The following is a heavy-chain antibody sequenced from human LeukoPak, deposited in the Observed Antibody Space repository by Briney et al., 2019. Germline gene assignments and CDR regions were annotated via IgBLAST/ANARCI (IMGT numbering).Heavy chain of an antibody. D-gene: IGHD5-18*01. Sequence: PGRSLRLSCAASRFTFSRYAMHWVRQAPGKGLEWVAVISYDVSNKYYADSVKGRFTISRDNSKNTLYLQMNSLRAEDTAVYYCARGSTAMSYYGMDVWGQGTTVTVSS. CDR3: ARGSTAMSYYGMDV. J-gene: IGHJ6*02. V-gene: IGHV3-30*14. CDR2: ISYDVSNK. CDR1: RFTFSRYA.